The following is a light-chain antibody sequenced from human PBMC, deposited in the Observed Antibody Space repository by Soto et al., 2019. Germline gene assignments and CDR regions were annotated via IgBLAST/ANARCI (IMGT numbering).Light chain of an antibody. CDR3: QQYGSSPWP. J-gene: IGKJ1*01. Sequence: EIVLTQSPVTLSLSPGERATLSWSASQSVSSSYLAWYQQKPGQAPRLLIYGASSRATGIPDRFSGSGSGTDFTLTISRLEPEDFAVYYCQQYGSSPWPFGQGTKVDI. V-gene: IGKV3-20*01. CDR1: QSVSSSY. CDR2: GAS.